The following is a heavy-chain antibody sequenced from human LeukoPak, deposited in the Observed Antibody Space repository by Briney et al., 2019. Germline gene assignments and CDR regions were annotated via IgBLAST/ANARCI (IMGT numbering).Heavy chain of an antibody. CDR3: AKDLRGYSYGLFDY. CDR1: GFTFGSYA. V-gene: IGHV3-23*01. D-gene: IGHD5-18*01. Sequence: PGGSLRLSCAASGFTFGSYAMSWVRQAPGKGLEWVSAISGSGGSTYYADSVKGRFTISRDNSKNTLYLQMNSLRAEDTAVYYCAKDLRGYSYGLFDYWGQGTLVTVSS. CDR2: ISGSGGST. J-gene: IGHJ4*02.